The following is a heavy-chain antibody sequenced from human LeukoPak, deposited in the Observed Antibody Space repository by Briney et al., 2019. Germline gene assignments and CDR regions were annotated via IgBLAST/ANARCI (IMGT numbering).Heavy chain of an antibody. CDR2: IFDAGRT. D-gene: IGHD6-19*01. CDR3: AGATKWLAHDF. V-gene: IGHV3-53*01. CDR1: GFTVGGTY. J-gene: IGHJ4*02. Sequence: PGGSLRLSCAASGFTVGGTYMSWVRPAAGKGWQWVSTIFDAGRTTYADSVQGRFTISRDSYMNTLFLQMNSLRADDTAVYYCAGATKWLAHDFWGQGILVTVSS.